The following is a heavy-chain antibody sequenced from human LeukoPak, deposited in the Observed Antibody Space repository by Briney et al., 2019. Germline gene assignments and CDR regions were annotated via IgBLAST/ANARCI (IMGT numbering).Heavy chain of an antibody. CDR3: ARGAEDDYVWGSYRYSPAGVDY. CDR1: GYTFTSYG. V-gene: IGHV1-18*01. D-gene: IGHD3-16*02. J-gene: IGHJ4*02. CDR2: ISAYNGNT. Sequence: GASVKVSCKASGYTFTSYGISWVRQAPGQGLEWMGWISAYNGNTNYAQKLQGRVTMTTDTSTSTAYMELRSLRSDDTAVYYCARGAEDDYVWGSYRYSPAGVDYWGQGTLVTVSS.